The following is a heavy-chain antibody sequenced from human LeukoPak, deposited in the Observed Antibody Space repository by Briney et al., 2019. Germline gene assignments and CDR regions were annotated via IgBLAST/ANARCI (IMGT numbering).Heavy chain of an antibody. CDR1: GGSISSSSYY. J-gene: IGHJ3*02. CDR3: ARRRYSGSQDAFDI. D-gene: IGHD1-26*01. Sequence: PSETLSLTCTVSGGSISSSSYYWGWIRQPPGKGLEWIGSIYYSGSTYYNPPLKSRVTISVDTSKNQFSLKLSSVTAADTAVYYCARRRYSGSQDAFDIWGQGTVVTVSS. V-gene: IGHV4-39*07. CDR2: IYYSGST.